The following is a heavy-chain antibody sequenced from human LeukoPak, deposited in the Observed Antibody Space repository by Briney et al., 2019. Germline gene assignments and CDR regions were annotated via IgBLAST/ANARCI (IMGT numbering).Heavy chain of an antibody. D-gene: IGHD3-10*01. CDR3: ARLASYYYGSGSYSPYFDY. CDR1: GGSISSSSYS. CDR2: IYYSGST. J-gene: IGHJ4*02. Sequence: SETLSLTCTVSGGSISSSSYSWGWIRQPPGKGLEWIGYIYYSGSTYYNPSLKSRVTISVDTSKNQFSLKLSSVTAADTAVYYCARLASYYYGSGSYSPYFDYWGQGTLVTVSS. V-gene: IGHV4-30-4*08.